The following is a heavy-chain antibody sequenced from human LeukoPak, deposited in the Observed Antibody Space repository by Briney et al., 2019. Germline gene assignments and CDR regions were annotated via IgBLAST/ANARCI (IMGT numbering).Heavy chain of an antibody. V-gene: IGHV4-59*01. J-gene: IGHJ4*02. CDR2: IYYSGNT. CDR3: ARGYSGSYGRFDY. D-gene: IGHD1-26*01. CDR1: GGSISSFY. Sequence: KSSETLSPTCTVSGGSISSFYWSWIRQPPGKGLEWIGYIYYSGNTNYNPSLKNRVTISVDTSKNQFSLKLSSVTAADTAVYYCARGYSGSYGRFDYWGQGTLATVSS.